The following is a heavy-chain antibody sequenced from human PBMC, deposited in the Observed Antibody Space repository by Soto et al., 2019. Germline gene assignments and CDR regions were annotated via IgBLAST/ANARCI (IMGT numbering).Heavy chain of an antibody. CDR1: GGSISSSSYY. CDR3: AREVYDLHDGQQH. CDR2: IYYSGST. V-gene: IGHV4-39*01. D-gene: IGHD3-3*01. Sequence: SETLSLTCTVSGGSISSSSYYWGWIRQPPGKGLEWIGSIYYSGSTYYNPSLKSRVTISVDTSKNQFSLKLSSVTAADTAVYYCAREVYDLHDGQQHWGQGTLVTVSS. J-gene: IGHJ1*01.